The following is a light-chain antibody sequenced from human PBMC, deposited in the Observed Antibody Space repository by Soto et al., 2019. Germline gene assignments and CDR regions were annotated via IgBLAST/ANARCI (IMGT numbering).Light chain of an antibody. CDR3: QQRSNWPPRFS. V-gene: IGKV3-11*01. J-gene: IGKJ3*01. Sequence: EIVLPQSPATLSLSPGERATLSCRASQSVSSYLAWYQQKPGQATRLLIYEASNRATGIPARFSGSGSGTDFTLTISSVEPEDFAVYYCQQRSNWPPRFSFCPGTKVDIK. CDR1: QSVSSY. CDR2: EAS.